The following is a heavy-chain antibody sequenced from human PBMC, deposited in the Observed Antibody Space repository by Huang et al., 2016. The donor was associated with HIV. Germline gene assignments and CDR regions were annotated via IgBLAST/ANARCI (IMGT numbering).Heavy chain of an antibody. J-gene: IGHJ4*02. CDR3: ARDRGYYGSGSYTL. CDR2: IIPLFGTT. CDR1: GGTFSNYA. D-gene: IGHD3-10*01. Sequence: QVRLVQSGAEVKKPGSSVKVSCKASGGTFSNYAISWVRQAPGQGLEGRGGIIPLFGTTHNAQKFKGRVTIVADESTSTAYMELSSLRSEDTAIYYCARDRGYYGSGSYTLWGQGTLVTVSS. V-gene: IGHV1-69*13.